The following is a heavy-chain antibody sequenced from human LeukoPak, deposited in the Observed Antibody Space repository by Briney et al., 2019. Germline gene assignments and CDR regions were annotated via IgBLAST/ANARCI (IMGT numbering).Heavy chain of an antibody. CDR3: ACTSHQVWAFDY. Sequence: ASVKVPCKASGYTFTGYYMHWVRQAPGQGLEWMGWINPNSGGTNYAQKFQGRVTMTRDTSISTAYMELSRLRSDDTAVYYCACTSHQVWAFDYWGQGTLVTVSS. V-gene: IGHV1-2*02. CDR2: INPNSGGT. D-gene: IGHD2-2*01. CDR1: GYTFTGYY. J-gene: IGHJ4*02.